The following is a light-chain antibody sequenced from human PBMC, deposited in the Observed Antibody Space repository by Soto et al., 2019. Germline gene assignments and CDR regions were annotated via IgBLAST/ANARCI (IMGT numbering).Light chain of an antibody. CDR2: EVS. CDR3: SSYGGSDNLV. J-gene: IGLJ2*01. Sequence: QSVLTQPPSASGSPGQSVTISCTGTSSDVGNYDSVSWYQQHPGKAPKLMIYEVSKRPSGVPDRFSGSKSGNTASLTVSGLQAEDEADYYCSSYGGSDNLVFGGGTKVTVL. V-gene: IGLV2-8*01. CDR1: SSDVGNYDS.